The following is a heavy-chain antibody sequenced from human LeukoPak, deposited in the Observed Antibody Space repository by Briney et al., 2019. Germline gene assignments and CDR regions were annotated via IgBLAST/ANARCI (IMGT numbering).Heavy chain of an antibody. CDR1: GGSISSYY. V-gene: IGHV4-34*01. CDR3: ARGLKGLDSGNFDY. CDR2: INHSGST. Sequence: TSETLSLTCTVSGGSISSYYWSWIRQPPGKGLEWIGEINHSGSTNYNPSLKSRVTISVDTSKNQFSLKLSSVTAADTAVYYCARGLKGLDSGNFDYWGQGTLVTVSS. D-gene: IGHD2-15*01. J-gene: IGHJ4*02.